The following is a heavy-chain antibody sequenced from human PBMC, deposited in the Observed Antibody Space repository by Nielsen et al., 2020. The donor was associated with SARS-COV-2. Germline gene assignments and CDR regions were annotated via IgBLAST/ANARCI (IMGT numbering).Heavy chain of an antibody. J-gene: IGHJ3*01. CDR2: VSYTDATGT. V-gene: IGHV3-23*01. CDR1: GFTFSNYA. D-gene: IGHD1-26*01. CDR3: AKGVTTTTRVAFDV. Sequence: GESLKISCASSGFTFSNYAMTWVRQAPGKGLEWVSSVSYTDATGTYYADSMKGRFTISSDNSRNTLSLQLNGLRAEDTALYYCAKGVTTTTRVAFDVWGHGTMVTVSS.